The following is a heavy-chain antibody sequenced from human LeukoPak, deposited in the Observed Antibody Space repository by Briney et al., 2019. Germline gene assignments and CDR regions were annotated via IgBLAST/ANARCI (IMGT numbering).Heavy chain of an antibody. V-gene: IGHV1-18*01. CDR1: GYTFTSYG. CDR2: IGAYNGNT. J-gene: IGHJ4*02. Sequence: ASVKVSCKASGYTFTSYGISWVRQAPGQGLEWMGWIGAYNGNTNCAQKLQGRVTMTTDTSTSTAYMELRSLRSDDTAVYYCARAYYYDILTGYFDYCGQGTLVTVSS. D-gene: IGHD3-9*01. CDR3: ARAYYYDILTGYFDY.